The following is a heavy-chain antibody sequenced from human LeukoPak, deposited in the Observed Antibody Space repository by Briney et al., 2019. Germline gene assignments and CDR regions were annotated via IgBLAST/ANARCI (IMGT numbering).Heavy chain of an antibody. J-gene: IGHJ4*02. D-gene: IGHD1-20*01. CDR1: GFSLSTSGMC. CDR2: IYYSGST. CDR3: ARAGMYNWNYFDY. Sequence: SGPTLVNPTQTLTLTCTFSGFSLSTSGMCVSWIRQPPGKGLEWIGYIYYSGSTNYNPSLKSRVTISVDTSKNQFSLKLSSVTAADTAVYYCARAGMYNWNYFDYWGQGTLVTVSS. V-gene: IGHV4-61*08.